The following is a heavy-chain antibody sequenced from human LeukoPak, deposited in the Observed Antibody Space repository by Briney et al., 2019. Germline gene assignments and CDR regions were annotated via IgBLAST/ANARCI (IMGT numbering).Heavy chain of an antibody. D-gene: IGHD3-10*01. CDR2: INPNSGGT. CDR3: ARDLYYYGSGSYYDEPTPAG. V-gene: IGHV1-2*02. J-gene: IGHJ4*02. CDR1: GYTFTGYY. Sequence: ASVKVSCKASGYTFTGYYMHWVRQAPGQGLERMGWINPNSGGTNYAQKFQGRVTMTRDTSNSTAYMELSRLISGDTAVYYCARDLYYYGSGSYYDEPTPAGWGQGTLVTVSS.